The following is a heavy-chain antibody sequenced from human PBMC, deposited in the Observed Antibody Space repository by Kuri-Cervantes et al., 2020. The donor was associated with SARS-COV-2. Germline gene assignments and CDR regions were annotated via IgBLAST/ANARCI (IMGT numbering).Heavy chain of an antibody. CDR3: ARPRYGDYDGAFDI. CDR2: IYYSGST. J-gene: IGHJ3*02. Sequence: SETLSLTCTVSGGSISSYYWSWIRQPPGKGLEWIGYIYYSGSTNCNPSLKSRVTISVDTSKNQFSLKLSSVTAADTAAYYCARPRYGDYDGAFDIWGQGTMVTVSS. CDR1: GGSISSYY. V-gene: IGHV4-59*12. D-gene: IGHD4-17*01.